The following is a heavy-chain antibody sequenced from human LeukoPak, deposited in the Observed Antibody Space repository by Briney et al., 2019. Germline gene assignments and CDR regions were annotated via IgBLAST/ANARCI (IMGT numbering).Heavy chain of an antibody. CDR2: INPNSGGT. J-gene: IGHJ4*02. V-gene: IGHV1-2*02. CDR3: ARDPKGKEQQLVRGDGEFDY. Sequence: GASVKVSCKASGYTFTGYYMHWVRQAPGQGLEWMGWINPNSGGTNYAQKFQGRVTMTRDTSTSTAYMELSRLRSDDTAVYYCARDPKGKEQQLVRGDGEFDYWGQGTLVTVSS. CDR1: GYTFTGYY. D-gene: IGHD6-13*01.